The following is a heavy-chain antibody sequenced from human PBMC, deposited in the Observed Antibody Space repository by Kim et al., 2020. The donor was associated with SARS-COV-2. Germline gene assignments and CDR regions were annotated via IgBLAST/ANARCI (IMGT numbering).Heavy chain of an antibody. D-gene: IGHD6-13*01. CDR3: ARESPTARGGLFGSSWYDWFDP. Sequence: ASVKVSCKASGYTFTSYDINWVRQATGQGLEWMGWMNPNSGNTGYAQKFQGRVTMTRNTSISTAYMELSSLRSEDTAVYYCARESPTARGGLFGSSWYDWFDPWGQGTLVTVSS. V-gene: IGHV1-8*01. CDR2: MNPNSGNT. CDR1: GYTFTSYD. J-gene: IGHJ5*02.